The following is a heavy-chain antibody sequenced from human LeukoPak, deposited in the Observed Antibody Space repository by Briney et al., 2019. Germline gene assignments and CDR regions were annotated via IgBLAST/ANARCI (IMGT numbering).Heavy chain of an antibody. CDR3: ARRGDGGRSFDY. J-gene: IGHJ4*02. D-gene: IGHD4-23*01. CDR2: IYSGGNT. Sequence: PGGSLRLSCAASGFTVSSNYLSWVRQAPGKGLECVSVIYSGGNTYYADSVKGRFTISRDNSKNTLFLQMNSLRAEDTAVYYRARRGDGGRSFDYWGQGTLVTVSS. V-gene: IGHV3-53*01. CDR1: GFTVSSNY.